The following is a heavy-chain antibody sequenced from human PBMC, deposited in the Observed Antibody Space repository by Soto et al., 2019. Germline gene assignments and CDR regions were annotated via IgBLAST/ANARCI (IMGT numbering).Heavy chain of an antibody. CDR3: ARAKASSPIDY. J-gene: IGHJ4*02. D-gene: IGHD6-6*01. Sequence: PGGSLRLSCAASGFTVSSDYMSWVRQAPGKGLEWVSVIYSGGTTYYADSVRGRFTISRGNSKNTLFLQMNSLRAEDTAVYYCARAKASSPIDYWGQGTLVTVSS. CDR2: IYSGGTT. V-gene: IGHV3-53*01. CDR1: GFTVSSDY.